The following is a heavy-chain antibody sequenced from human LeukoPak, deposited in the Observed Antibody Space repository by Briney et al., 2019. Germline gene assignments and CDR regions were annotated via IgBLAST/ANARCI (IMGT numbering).Heavy chain of an antibody. V-gene: IGHV4-31*03. CDR1: GGSISSGGYY. CDR2: IYYSGST. D-gene: IGHD2/OR15-2a*01. CDR3: ARDGRTTPGGFDY. Sequence: PSQTLSLTCTVSGGSISSGGYYWSWIRQHPGTGLEWLGYIYYSGSTYYNPSLKSRVTISVDTSKNQFSLKLSSVTAADTAVYYCARDGRTTPGGFDYWGQGTLVTVSS. J-gene: IGHJ4*02.